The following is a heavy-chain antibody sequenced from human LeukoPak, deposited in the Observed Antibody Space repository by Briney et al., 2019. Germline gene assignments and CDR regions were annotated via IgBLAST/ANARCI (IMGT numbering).Heavy chain of an antibody. CDR3: ARDPPNCSSTSCYGSGAFDI. V-gene: IGHV1-46*01. CDR2: INPSGGST. J-gene: IGHJ3*02. Sequence: ASVKVSCKASGYTFTSYYMHWVRQAPGQGLEWMGIINPSGGSTSYAQKFQGRVTMTRDTSTRTVYMELSSLRSEDTAVYYCARDPPNCSSTSCYGSGAFDIWGQGTMVTVSS. CDR1: GYTFTSYY. D-gene: IGHD2-2*01.